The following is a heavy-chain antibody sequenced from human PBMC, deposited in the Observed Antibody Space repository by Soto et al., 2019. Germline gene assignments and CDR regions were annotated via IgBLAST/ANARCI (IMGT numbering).Heavy chain of an antibody. CDR3: ATLDTGEIQTAAY. V-gene: IGHV3-7*01. Sequence: EVLLVESGGDLVQPGGSLRLSCAGSGFIFSAYWMSWVRHAPGKGLEWVAMINRGASGTHYVDSVKGRLTISRDNARISLYLQVTSLRVEDTAVYYGATLDTGEIQTAAYWGQGALVSVSS. CDR2: INRGASGT. D-gene: IGHD2-15*01. J-gene: IGHJ4*02. CDR1: GFIFSAYW.